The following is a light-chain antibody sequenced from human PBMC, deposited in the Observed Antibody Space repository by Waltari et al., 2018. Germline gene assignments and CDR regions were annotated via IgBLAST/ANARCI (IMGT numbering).Light chain of an antibody. CDR1: QSVLYSSNNKNY. Sequence: DIVMTQSPDSLAVSLGERATINCKSSQSVLYSSNNKNYLAWYQQKPGQPPKLLIYWASTRESGVPDRFSGSGSGTDFTLTISSLQAEDVAVYYCQQYYSTLLHFGGGTKVEIK. CDR3: QQYYSTLLH. CDR2: WAS. J-gene: IGKJ4*01. V-gene: IGKV4-1*01.